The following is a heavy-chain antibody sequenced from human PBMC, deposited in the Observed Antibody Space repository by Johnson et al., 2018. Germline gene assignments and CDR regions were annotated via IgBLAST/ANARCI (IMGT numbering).Heavy chain of an antibody. V-gene: IGHV1-46*01. Sequence: QVQLVQSGAEVKKXGASVKVSCKASGSTFTNYYIHWLRQAPGQGFEWMGIMNPAGVSTGYEEKFQGRVTLTRDPSTTPVYIELSSLRSEDSAIYNCAREASDSSGYYPTWGQGTLVTVSS. CDR3: AREASDSSGYYPT. CDR2: MNPAGVST. D-gene: IGHD3-22*01. J-gene: IGHJ5*02. CDR1: GSTFTNYY.